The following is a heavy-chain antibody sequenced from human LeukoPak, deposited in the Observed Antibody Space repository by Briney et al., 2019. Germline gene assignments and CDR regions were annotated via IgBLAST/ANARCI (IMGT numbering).Heavy chain of an antibody. CDR1: GFTLSNYG. CDR3: VNSGFDP. D-gene: IGHD3-10*01. CDR2: IHYDGTNE. Sequence: GGSLRLSCAASGFTLSNYGMHWVRQAPGKGLEWVAFIHYDGTNEYYADSVKGRFTISRDNFKNTLSLQMNGLRVEDTALYYCVNSGFDPWGQGTLVTVSS. V-gene: IGHV3-30*02. J-gene: IGHJ5*02.